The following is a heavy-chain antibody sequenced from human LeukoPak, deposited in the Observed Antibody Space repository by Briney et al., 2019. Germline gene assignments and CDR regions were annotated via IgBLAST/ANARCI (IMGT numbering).Heavy chain of an antibody. D-gene: IGHD6-13*01. CDR3: ARGVSSHETYYYYYYMDV. CDR2: MNPNSGNT. V-gene: IGHV1-8*01. Sequence: ASVKVSCKASGYTFTSYDINWVRQATGQGLEWMGWMNPNSGNTGYAQKFQGRVTMTRNTSKSTAYMELSSLRSEDTAVYYCARGVSSHETYYYYYYMDVWGKGTTVTVSS. J-gene: IGHJ6*03. CDR1: GYTFTSYD.